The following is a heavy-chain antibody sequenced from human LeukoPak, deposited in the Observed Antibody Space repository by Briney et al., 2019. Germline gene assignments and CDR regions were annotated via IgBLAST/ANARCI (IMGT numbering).Heavy chain of an antibody. Sequence: GGSLRLSCAASGVTLSPYGMHWVRQAPGKGLEWVAVISYEGGTQHYADSVKGQFIISRDNPRNTLYLQMNILRTEDTAVYYCAKEGTPQVSTWYDLWGQGTQVIVSS. D-gene: IGHD3-10*01. CDR3: AKEGTPQVSTWYDL. V-gene: IGHV3-30*18. CDR2: ISYEGGTQ. CDR1: GVTLSPYG. J-gene: IGHJ5*02.